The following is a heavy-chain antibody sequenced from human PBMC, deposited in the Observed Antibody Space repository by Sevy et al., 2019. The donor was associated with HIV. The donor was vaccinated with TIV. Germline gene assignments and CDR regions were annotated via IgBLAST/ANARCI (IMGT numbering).Heavy chain of an antibody. Sequence: SETLSLTCDVSGGSISSTNWWSWVRQPPGKGLEWIGEVYYSGTTNYNQSLKRRVTMSVNKSKNQFSLKLSSVTAADTALYYCARRFYYDSSTHYQYYFDYWGQGTLVTVSS. CDR2: VYYSGTT. CDR3: ARRFYYDSSTHYQYYFDY. J-gene: IGHJ4*02. V-gene: IGHV4-4*02. CDR1: GGSISSTNW. D-gene: IGHD3-22*01.